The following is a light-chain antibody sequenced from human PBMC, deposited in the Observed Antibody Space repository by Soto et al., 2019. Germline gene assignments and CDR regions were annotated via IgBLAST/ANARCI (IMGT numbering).Light chain of an antibody. J-gene: IGLJ1*01. CDR2: EVS. CDR1: SSDVGGYNY. V-gene: IGLV2-14*01. Sequence: QSVLTQPASVSGSPGQSITISCTGNSSDVGGYNYVSWHQQHPGKAPKLMIFEVSYRPSGVSDRFSGSKSGNTASLTISGLQADDEADYYCSSNTRSSLYVFGTGTKLTVL. CDR3: SSNTRSSLYV.